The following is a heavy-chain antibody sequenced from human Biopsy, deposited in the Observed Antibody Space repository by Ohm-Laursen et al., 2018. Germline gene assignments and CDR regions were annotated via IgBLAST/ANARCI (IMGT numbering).Heavy chain of an antibody. D-gene: IGHD1-26*01. CDR2: IIPMFGTA. Sequence: ASVKVSCKPSGYPFITYGISWVRQAPGQGLEWMGGIIPMFGTANYAQMFQGRVTISADESTSTSYMELSSLTTEDTAIYYCARGPHSGSHSCFDYWGRGTLVTVSS. J-gene: IGHJ4*02. CDR1: GYPFITYG. CDR3: ARGPHSGSHSCFDY. V-gene: IGHV1-69*13.